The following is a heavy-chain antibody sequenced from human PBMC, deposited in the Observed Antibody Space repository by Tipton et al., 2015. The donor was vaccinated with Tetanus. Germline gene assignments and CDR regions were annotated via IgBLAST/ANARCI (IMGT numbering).Heavy chain of an antibody. J-gene: IGHJ6*02. D-gene: IGHD3-22*01. Sequence: QMQLVQSGAEVKKPGASVKVSCKASGYTFTGYYIYWVRQAPGQGLEWMGWIDPNSGATVYAQKFQGRVTMTRDTSISTAYMGLRSLRSDDTAVYYCARDRGDYIYYGMDVWGPGTTVTVS. V-gene: IGHV1-2*02. CDR3: ARDRGDYIYYGMDV. CDR2: IDPNSGAT. CDR1: GYTFTGYY.